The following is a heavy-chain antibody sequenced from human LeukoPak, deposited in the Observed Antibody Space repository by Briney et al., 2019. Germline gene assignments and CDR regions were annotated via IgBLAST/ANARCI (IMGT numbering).Heavy chain of an antibody. CDR3: ARRNYYGSGSLGRPFDY. CDR1: GFTLSSYS. J-gene: IGHJ4*02. CDR2: ISRSSSTI. Sequence: PGGSLRLSCAASGFTLSSYSMNWVRQAPGKGLEWVSYISRSSSTIYYADSVKGRFTISRDNAKNSLYLQMNSLRDEDTAVYYCARRNYYGSGSLGRPFDYWGQGTLVTVSS. V-gene: IGHV3-48*02. D-gene: IGHD3-10*01.